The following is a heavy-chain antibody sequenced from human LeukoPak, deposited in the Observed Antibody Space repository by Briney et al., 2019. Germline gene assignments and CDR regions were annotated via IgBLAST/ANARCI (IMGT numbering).Heavy chain of an antibody. Sequence: GRSLRLSCAASGFTFSSYAMHWVRQAPGKGLEWVAVISYDGSNKYYADSVKGRFTISRDNAKNSLFLQMNSLRAEDTAVYYCARDRGVPVADTLGWFDPWGQGTLVTVSS. V-gene: IGHV3-30-3*01. CDR3: ARDRGVPVADTLGWFDP. D-gene: IGHD6-19*01. J-gene: IGHJ5*02. CDR1: GFTFSSYA. CDR2: ISYDGSNK.